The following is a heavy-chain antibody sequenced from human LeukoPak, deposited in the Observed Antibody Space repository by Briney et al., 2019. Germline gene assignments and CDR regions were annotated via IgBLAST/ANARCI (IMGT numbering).Heavy chain of an antibody. Sequence: SETLSLTCTVSGGSISSYYWGWIRQPPGKGLEWIGSIYHSGSTYYNPSLKSRVTISVDTSKNQFSLKLSSVTAADTAVYYCARVRFLEWLLDWFDPWGQGTLVTVSS. D-gene: IGHD3-3*01. CDR1: GGSISSYY. V-gene: IGHV4-38-2*02. CDR3: ARVRFLEWLLDWFDP. CDR2: IYHSGST. J-gene: IGHJ5*02.